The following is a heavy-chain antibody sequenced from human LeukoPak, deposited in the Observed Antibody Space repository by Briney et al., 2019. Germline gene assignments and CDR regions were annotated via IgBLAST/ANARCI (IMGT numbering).Heavy chain of an antibody. CDR2: IRYDGSNK. CDR3: AKDYYYDSSGYFWLGIDY. V-gene: IGHV3-30*02. Sequence: PGGSLRLSCAASGFTFSSYGMHWVRPAPGKGLEWVAFIRYDGSNKYYADSVKGRFTISRDNSKNTLYLQMNSLRAEDTAVYYCAKDYYYDSSGYFWLGIDYWGQGTLVTVSS. J-gene: IGHJ4*02. CDR1: GFTFSSYG. D-gene: IGHD3-22*01.